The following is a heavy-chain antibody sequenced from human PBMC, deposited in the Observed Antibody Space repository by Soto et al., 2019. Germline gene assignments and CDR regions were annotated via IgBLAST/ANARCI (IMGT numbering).Heavy chain of an antibody. D-gene: IGHD4-4*01. Sequence: EVQLVESGGGLVQPGGSLRLSCAASGFTFNRYWMKWVRQAPGRGLEWMGNINQDGSEKHYVDSVKGRFTISRDNAKDSVYLQMNSLKAEDTAMYYCARGGYDYSNPFDYWGQGNLVTVSS. CDR2: INQDGSEK. J-gene: IGHJ4*02. CDR3: ARGGYDYSNPFDY. CDR1: GFTFNRYW. V-gene: IGHV3-7*04.